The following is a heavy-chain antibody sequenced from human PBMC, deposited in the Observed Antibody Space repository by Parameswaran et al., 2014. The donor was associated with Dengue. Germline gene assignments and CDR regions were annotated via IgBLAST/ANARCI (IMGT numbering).Heavy chain of an antibody. CDR1: GGSFSGYY. J-gene: IGHJ6*02. CDR2: INHSGST. CDR3: ASSPGRGYWGMDV. D-gene: IGHD2-21*02. V-gene: IGHV4-34*01. Sequence: ASETLSLTWAVYGGSFSGYYWSWIRQPPGKGLEWIGEINHSGSTNYNPSLKSRVTISVDTSKNQFSLKLSSVTAADTAVYYCASSPGRGYWGMDVWGQGTTVTVSS.